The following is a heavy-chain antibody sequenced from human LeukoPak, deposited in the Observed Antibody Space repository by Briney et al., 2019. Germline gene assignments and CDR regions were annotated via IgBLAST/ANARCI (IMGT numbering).Heavy chain of an antibody. CDR2: INEDGSEK. D-gene: IGHD6-19*01. CDR3: TRDSGRFRLDY. J-gene: IGHJ4*02. Sequence: GGSLRLSCAASGFTFSTSWMNWVRQAQGKGLEWVASINEDGSEKYYVDSVKGRLTVSRDNAKNSLYLQMNSLRVEDTAVYYCTRDSGRFRLDYWGQGILVTVSS. CDR1: GFTFSTSW. V-gene: IGHV3-7*01.